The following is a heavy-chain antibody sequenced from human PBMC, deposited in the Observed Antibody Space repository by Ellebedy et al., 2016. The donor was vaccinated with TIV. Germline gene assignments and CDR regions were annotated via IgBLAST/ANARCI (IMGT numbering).Heavy chain of an antibody. D-gene: IGHD6-19*01. V-gene: IGHV3-53*01. CDR1: GFSVTSNY. CDR2: IYSDGRT. CDR3: AKGGGWLYYFDY. Sequence: PGGSLRLSCAASGFSVTSNYMNWVRRAPGKGLEWVSVIYSDGRTNYADSVKGRFTISRDNSKNTLYLQVNSLRAEDTAVYYCAKGGGWLYYFDYWGHGTLVTVSS. J-gene: IGHJ4*01.